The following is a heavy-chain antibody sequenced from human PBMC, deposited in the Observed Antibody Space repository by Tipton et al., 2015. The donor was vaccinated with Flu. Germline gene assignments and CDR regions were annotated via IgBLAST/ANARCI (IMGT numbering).Heavy chain of an antibody. CDR3: ARFSVRGESDY. J-gene: IGHJ4*02. CDR2: IYYTGYP. D-gene: IGHD3-10*01. Sequence: TLSLTCTVSGGSISSSSHYWGWIRQAPGRGLEWVGSIYYTGYPYYNSSLKSRLAMSIDTSKKQFSLRLSSVTAADTAVYYCARFSVRGESDYWGPGTLVTVSS. CDR1: GGSISSSSHY. V-gene: IGHV4-39*01.